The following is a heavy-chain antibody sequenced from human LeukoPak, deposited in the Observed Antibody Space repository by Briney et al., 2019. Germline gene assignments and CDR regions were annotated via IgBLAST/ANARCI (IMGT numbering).Heavy chain of an antibody. CDR2: ISAYNGNT. D-gene: IGHD3-22*01. CDR3: AREAYYDSSGYYNY. J-gene: IGHJ4*02. CDR1: GYTFTSYG. Sequence: ASVKVSCKASGYTFTSYGISWVRQAPGQGLEWMGWISAYNGNTNYAQKLQGRVTMTTDTSTGTAYMELRSLRSDDTAVYYCAREAYYDSSGYYNYWGQGTLVTVSS. V-gene: IGHV1-18*01.